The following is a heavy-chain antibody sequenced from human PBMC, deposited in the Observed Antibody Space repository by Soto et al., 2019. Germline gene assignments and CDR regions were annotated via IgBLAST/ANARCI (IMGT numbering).Heavy chain of an antibody. V-gene: IGHV3-23*01. CDR3: AKDPYIVVVPAAIGS. CDR1: GFTFNSYA. D-gene: IGHD2-2*01. CDR2: ISGSGGST. Sequence: EVQLLESGGGLVQPGGSLRLSCAASGFTFNSYAVSWVRQAPGKGLEWVSAISGSGGSTYYADSVKGRFTISRDNSKNTLYLQMNSLRAEDTAVYYCAKDPYIVVVPAAIGSWGQGTLVTVSS. J-gene: IGHJ4*02.